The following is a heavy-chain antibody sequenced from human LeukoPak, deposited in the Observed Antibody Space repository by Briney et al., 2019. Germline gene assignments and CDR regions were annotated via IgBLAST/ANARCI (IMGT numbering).Heavy chain of an antibody. CDR3: AAAYYDILTGYFPVVPVFSAFDI. V-gene: IGHV1-58*02. D-gene: IGHD3-9*01. CDR1: GFTFASSA. J-gene: IGHJ3*02. Sequence: SSLKLSCKASGFTFASSAIPCVRQSRGQRLGWLGWIVVAMGNTNNAQRFQERVTITRDMSTSTAYMELSSLRSEGTAVYYCAAAYYDILTGYFPVVPVFSAFDIWGQGTMVTVSS. CDR2: IVVAMGNT.